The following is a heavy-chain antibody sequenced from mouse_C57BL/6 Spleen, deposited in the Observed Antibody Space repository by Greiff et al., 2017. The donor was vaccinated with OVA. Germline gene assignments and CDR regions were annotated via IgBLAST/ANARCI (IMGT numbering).Heavy chain of an antibody. CDR3: ARGPLYYDYDGNAMDY. D-gene: IGHD2-4*01. Sequence: QVQLQQSGAELVRPGTSVKMSCKASGYTFTNYWIGWAKQRPGHGLEWIGDIYPGGGYTNYNEKFKGKATLTADKSSSTAYMQFSSLTSEDSAIYYCARGPLYYDYDGNAMDYWGQGTSVTVSS. V-gene: IGHV1-63*01. CDR1: GYTFTNYW. CDR2: IYPGGGYT. J-gene: IGHJ4*01.